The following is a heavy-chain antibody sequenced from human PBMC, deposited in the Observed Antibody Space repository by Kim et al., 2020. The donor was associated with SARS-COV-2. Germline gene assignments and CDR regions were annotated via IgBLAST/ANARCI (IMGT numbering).Heavy chain of an antibody. CDR1: GFTVSSNY. CDR3: ARLYSGSYYGAFDI. Sequence: GGSLRLSCAASGFTVSSNYMSWVRQAPGKGLEWVSVIYSGGSTYYADSVKGRFTISRDNSKNTLYLQMNSLRAEDTAVYYCARLYSGSYYGAFDIWGQGTMVTVSS. D-gene: IGHD1-26*01. J-gene: IGHJ3*02. V-gene: IGHV3-66*01. CDR2: IYSGGST.